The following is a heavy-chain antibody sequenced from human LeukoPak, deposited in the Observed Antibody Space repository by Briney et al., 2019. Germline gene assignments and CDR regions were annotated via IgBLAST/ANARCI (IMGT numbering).Heavy chain of an antibody. CDR2: IRYDGSQK. D-gene: IGHD3-9*01. CDR1: GFIFSRHA. V-gene: IGHV3-30*02. J-gene: IGHJ5*02. CDR3: AKALQYFDWSFDR. Sequence: QPGGSLTLSCAASGFIFSRHAMHWVRQAPGKGLEWVAFIRYDGSQKYYGDSVKGRFTISRDNSKNTLYLQMNSLRPEDTTIYYCAKALQYFDWSFDRWGQGILVTVSS.